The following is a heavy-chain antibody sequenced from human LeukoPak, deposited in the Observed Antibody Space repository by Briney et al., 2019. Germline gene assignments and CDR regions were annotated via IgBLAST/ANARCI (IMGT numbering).Heavy chain of an antibody. J-gene: IGHJ4*02. Sequence: PGGSLRLSCAASGFTFSSYEMNWVRQAPGKGLEWVSYISSSGSTIYYADSVKGRFTISRDNAKNSLYLQMNSLRAEDTAVYYCARGGSDGDPTIWCLDYWGQGTLVTVSS. D-gene: IGHD4-17*01. CDR1: GFTFSSYE. V-gene: IGHV3-48*03. CDR2: ISSSGSTI. CDR3: ARGGSDGDPTIWCLDY.